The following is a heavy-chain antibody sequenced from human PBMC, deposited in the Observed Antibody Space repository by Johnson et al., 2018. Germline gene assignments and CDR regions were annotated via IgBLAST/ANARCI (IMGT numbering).Heavy chain of an antibody. V-gene: IGHV4-34*01. J-gene: IGHJ6*02. Sequence: QVQLVQSGPGLVKPSETXSLTCAVYGGSFSDYYWSWIRQPPGKGLEWIGEINHSGTTNCNPSLTSPVTISVDTSKNQLSPKLSSVTAADTAVYYCARGLSTGYSSGWTVSYYYGMDVWGQGTTVTVSS. CDR3: ARGLSTGYSSGWTVSYYYGMDV. D-gene: IGHD6-19*01. CDR1: GGSFSDYY. CDR2: INHSGTT.